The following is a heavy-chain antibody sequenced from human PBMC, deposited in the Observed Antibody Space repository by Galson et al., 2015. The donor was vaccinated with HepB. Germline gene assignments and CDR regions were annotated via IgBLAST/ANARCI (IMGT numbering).Heavy chain of an antibody. Sequence: SVKVSCKASGYTFTSYGISWVRQAPGQGLEWMGWISAYNGNTNYAQKLQGRVTMTTDTSTSTAYMELRSLRSDDTAVYYCAIIEGQAAAGTPGDYWGQGTLVTVSS. J-gene: IGHJ4*02. CDR3: AIIEGQAAAGTPGDY. CDR2: ISAYNGNT. D-gene: IGHD6-13*01. V-gene: IGHV1-18*01. CDR1: GYTFTSYG.